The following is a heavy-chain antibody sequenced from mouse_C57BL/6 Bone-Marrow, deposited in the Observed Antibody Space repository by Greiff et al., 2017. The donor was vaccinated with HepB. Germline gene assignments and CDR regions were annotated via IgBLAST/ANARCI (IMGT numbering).Heavy chain of an antibody. J-gene: IGHJ2*01. Sequence: QVQLQQPGAELVKPGASVKLSCKASGYTFTSYWMHWVKQRPGRGLEWIGRIDPNSGGTKYNEKFKSKATLTVDKPSSTAYMQLSSLTSEDSAVYYWARSRLGRFITTVVAYFDYWGQGTTLTVSS. V-gene: IGHV1-72*01. CDR3: ARSRLGRFITTVVAYFDY. CDR1: GYTFTSYW. CDR2: IDPNSGGT. D-gene: IGHD1-1*01.